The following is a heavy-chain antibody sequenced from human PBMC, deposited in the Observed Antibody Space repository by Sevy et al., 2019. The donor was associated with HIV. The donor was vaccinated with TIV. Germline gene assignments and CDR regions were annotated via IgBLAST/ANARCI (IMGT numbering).Heavy chain of an antibody. Sequence: GGSLRLSCVTSGFTFRTSGMHWVRQSPGKGLEWVAVISYDEAHKNYADSVKRRFSISKDNSKNTLYLQMSSLRTEDTAVYYCAKDYSAGITMVRGAYRARGDYFDYWGQGTQVTVSS. J-gene: IGHJ4*02. V-gene: IGHV3-30*18. D-gene: IGHD3-10*01. CDR3: AKDYSAGITMVRGAYRARGDYFDY. CDR2: ISYDEAHK. CDR1: GFTFRTSG.